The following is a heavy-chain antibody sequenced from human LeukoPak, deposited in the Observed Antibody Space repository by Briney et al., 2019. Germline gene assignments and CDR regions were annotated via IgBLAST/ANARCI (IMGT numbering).Heavy chain of an antibody. Sequence: GGSLRLSCAASGFTVSSTYMSWVRQAPGKGLEWVSVIYKDGKIYYIDSVKGRFTISRDTSKNTLYLQMNSLRVEDTAVYYCARGWASSRRKAFDIWGQGTMVTVSS. J-gene: IGHJ3*02. CDR2: IYKDGKI. CDR1: GFTVSSTY. D-gene: IGHD3-16*01. V-gene: IGHV3-53*01. CDR3: ARGWASSRRKAFDI.